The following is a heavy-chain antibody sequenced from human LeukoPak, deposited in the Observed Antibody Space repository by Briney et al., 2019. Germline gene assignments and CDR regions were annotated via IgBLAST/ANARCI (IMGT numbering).Heavy chain of an antibody. CDR2: IYYSGTT. Sequence: ETLSLTCTVSGGSISSYYWSWIRQPPGKGLEWNGYIYYSGTTNYTPSLKSRVTISVDTSKNQFSLKLSSVTAADTAVYYCARDPWSYYYMDVWGKGTTVTVSS. D-gene: IGHD2-8*01. CDR1: GGSISSYY. V-gene: IGHV4-59*01. CDR3: ARDPWSYYYMDV. J-gene: IGHJ6*03.